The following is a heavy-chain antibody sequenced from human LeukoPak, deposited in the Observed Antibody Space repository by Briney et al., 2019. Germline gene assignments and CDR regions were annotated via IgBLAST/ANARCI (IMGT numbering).Heavy chain of an antibody. CDR3: ARVQGSSGWYYFDY. D-gene: IGHD6-19*01. CDR2: IIPIFGTA. Sequence: SVKVSCKASGGTLSIYAISWVRQAPGQGLECMGGIIPIFGTANYAQKFEGRVTITADESTSTAYMELSSLRSEDTAVYYCARVQGSSGWYYFDYWGQGTLVTVSS. CDR1: GGTLSIYA. V-gene: IGHV1-69*13. J-gene: IGHJ4*02.